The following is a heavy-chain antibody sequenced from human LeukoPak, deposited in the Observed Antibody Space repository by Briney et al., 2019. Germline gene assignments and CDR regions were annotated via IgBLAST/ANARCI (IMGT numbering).Heavy chain of an antibody. CDR3: AREPRYYDSSGYFDY. Sequence: GASVKVSCKASGYTFTGYYMHWVRQAPGQGLEWMGWINPNSGGTNYAQKFQGRVTMTRDTSISTAYMELSRLRSDDTAVYYCAREPRYYDSSGYFDYWGQGTLATVSS. J-gene: IGHJ4*02. D-gene: IGHD3-22*01. CDR1: GYTFTGYY. CDR2: INPNSGGT. V-gene: IGHV1-2*02.